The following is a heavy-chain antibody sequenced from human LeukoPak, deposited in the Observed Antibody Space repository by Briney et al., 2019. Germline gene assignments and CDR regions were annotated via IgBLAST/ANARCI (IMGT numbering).Heavy chain of an antibody. V-gene: IGHV4-34*01. Sequence: SETLSLTRAVYGGSFSGYYWSWIRQPPGKGLEWIGEINHSGSTNYNPSLKSRVTISVDTSKNQFSLKVSSVTAADTAVYYCARRDDYSNYCDYYRSQGILVTVSS. CDR3: ARRDDYSNYCDYY. CDR2: INHSGST. CDR1: GGSFSGYY. D-gene: IGHD4-11*01. J-gene: IGHJ4*02.